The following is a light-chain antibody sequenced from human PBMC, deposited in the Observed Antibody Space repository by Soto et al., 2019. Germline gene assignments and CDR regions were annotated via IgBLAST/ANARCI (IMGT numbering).Light chain of an antibody. Sequence: QSALTQPASVSGSPGQSITISCSGTSSDIGAYNLVSWYQQPPGKAPKLLIYEVRNRPSGISYRFSGSKSGTTASLTISILLAEDDADYYCSAYTSRSTLVFGGGTKLTVL. CDR1: SSDIGAYNL. V-gene: IGLV2-14*01. CDR2: EVR. CDR3: SAYTSRSTLV. J-gene: IGLJ2*01.